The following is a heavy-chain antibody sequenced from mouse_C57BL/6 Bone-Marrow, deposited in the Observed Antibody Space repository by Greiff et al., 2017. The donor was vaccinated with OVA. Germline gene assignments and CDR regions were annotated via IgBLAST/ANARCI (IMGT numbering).Heavy chain of an antibody. CDR3: TTEGYYDLYYAMDY. V-gene: IGHV14-4*01. CDR2: IDPENGDT. D-gene: IGHD2-4*01. J-gene: IGHJ4*01. Sequence: VQLQQSGAELVRPGASVKLSCTASGFNIKDDYMHWVKQRPEQGLEWIGWIDPENGDTEYASKFQGKATITADTSSHTAYLQLSSLTSEDTAVYYCTTEGYYDLYYAMDYWGQGTSVTVSS. CDR1: GFNIKDDY.